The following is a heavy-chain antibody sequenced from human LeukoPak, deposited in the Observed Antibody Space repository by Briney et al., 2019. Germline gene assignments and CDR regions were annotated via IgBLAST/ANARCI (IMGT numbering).Heavy chain of an antibody. Sequence: KPSENLSLTCTVSGGSISSSSYHWGRIRPPPGKGLGWIGSVYYSGSTYNNPSLKSRVTISVDTSKKQFSLKISSVTAADTAVYYCARLRVGATGYFDSWGQGTLVTVSS. CDR1: GGSISSSSYH. D-gene: IGHD1-26*01. J-gene: IGHJ4*02. V-gene: IGHV4-39*01. CDR2: VYYSGST. CDR3: ARLRVGATGYFDS.